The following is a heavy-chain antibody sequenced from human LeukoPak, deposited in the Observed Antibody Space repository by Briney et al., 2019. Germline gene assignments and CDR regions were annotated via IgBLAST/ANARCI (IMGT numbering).Heavy chain of an antibody. J-gene: IGHJ4*02. D-gene: IGHD6-13*01. CDR3: ARDSAVAAAGTLDY. V-gene: IGHV1-69*13. Sequence: EASVKVSCKASGGTFSSYAISWVRQAPGQGLEWMGGIIPIFGTANYAQKFQGRVTITADESTSTAYMELSSLRSEDTAVYYCARDSAVAAAGTLDYWGQGTLVTVSS. CDR1: GGTFSSYA. CDR2: IIPIFGTA.